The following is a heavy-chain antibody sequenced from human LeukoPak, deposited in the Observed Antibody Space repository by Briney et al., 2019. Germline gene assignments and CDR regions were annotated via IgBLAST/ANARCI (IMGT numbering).Heavy chain of an antibody. D-gene: IGHD3-22*01. V-gene: IGHV4-59*01. Sequence: PSETLSLTCTVSGGSISSYYWSWIRQPPGKGLEWIVDIYYSGSTNYNPSLKSRVTISVDTSKNQFSLKLSSVTAADTAVYYCARTYYYDSSGYSFDYWGQGTLVTVSS. CDR3: ARTYYYDSSGYSFDY. CDR1: GGSISSYY. CDR2: IYYSGST. J-gene: IGHJ4*02.